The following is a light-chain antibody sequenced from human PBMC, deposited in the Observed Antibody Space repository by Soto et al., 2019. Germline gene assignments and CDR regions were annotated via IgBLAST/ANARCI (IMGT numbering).Light chain of an antibody. J-gene: IGLJ2*01. CDR3: SSYTGSSTPVV. CDR1: SSDVGGYNY. V-gene: IGLV2-14*01. CDR2: EVS. Sequence: QSVLTQPASVSGSPGQSITISCTGTSSDVGGYNYVSWYQQHPGKAPKLMIYEVSNRPSGVSNRFSGSKSGNTASLTISGRQDEDEADYYCSSYTGSSTPVVFGGGTKLTVL.